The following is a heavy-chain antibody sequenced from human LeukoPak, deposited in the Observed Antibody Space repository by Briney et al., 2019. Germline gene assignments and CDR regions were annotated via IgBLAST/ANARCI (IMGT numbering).Heavy chain of an antibody. J-gene: IGHJ5*02. CDR1: GGSISSGSYY. Sequence: PSQTLSLTCTVSGGSISSGSYYWSWIRQPAGKGLEWIGRIYTSGSTNYNPSLKSRVTISVDTSKNQFSLKLSSVTAADTAVYYWARDGLAYCGGDCYSANWFDPWGQGTLVTVSS. V-gene: IGHV4-61*02. CDR3: ARDGLAYCGGDCYSANWFDP. CDR2: IYTSGST. D-gene: IGHD2-21*01.